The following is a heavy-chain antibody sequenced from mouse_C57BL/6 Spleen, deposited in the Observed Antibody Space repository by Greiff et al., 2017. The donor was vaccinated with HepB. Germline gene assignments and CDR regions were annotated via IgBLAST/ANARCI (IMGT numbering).Heavy chain of an antibody. D-gene: IGHD3-1*01. CDR1: GYTFTSYW. J-gene: IGHJ3*01. CDR2: INPSNGGT. CDR3: AREPLSRSGFAY. V-gene: IGHV1-53*01. Sequence: QVQLQQPGTELVKPGASVKLSCKASGYTFTSYWMHWVKQRPGQGLEWIGNINPSNGGTNYNEKFKSKATRTVDKSSSTAYMQLSSLTSEDSAVYYCAREPLSRSGFAYWGQGTLVTVSA.